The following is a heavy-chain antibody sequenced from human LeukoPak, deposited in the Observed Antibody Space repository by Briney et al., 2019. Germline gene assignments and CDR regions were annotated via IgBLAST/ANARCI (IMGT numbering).Heavy chain of an antibody. J-gene: IGHJ3*02. D-gene: IGHD2-15*01. CDR1: GGSISSSSYY. Sequence: PSETLSLTCTVSGGSISSSSYYWGWIRQPPGKGLEWIGSIYYSGSTYYNPSLKSRVTISVDTSKNQFSLKLSSVTAADTAVYYCAGTYCSGGSCYSPRDAFDIWGQGTMVTVSS. CDR2: IYYSGST. V-gene: IGHV4-39*07. CDR3: AGTYCSGGSCYSPRDAFDI.